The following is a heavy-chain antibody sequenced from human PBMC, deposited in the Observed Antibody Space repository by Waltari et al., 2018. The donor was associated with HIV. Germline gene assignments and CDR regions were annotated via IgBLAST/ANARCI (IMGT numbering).Heavy chain of an antibody. CDR1: GFNFSNYA. CDR3: ARDQHSATNYYGLDV. CDR2: IWADGSHE. V-gene: IGHV3-33*02. D-gene: IGHD3-10*01. Sequence: QVHLVESGGAVAQSGKSLRLSCAAPGFNFSNYAMHWVRQGPGKGLEWLSVIWADGSHESYADFAKGRFTISRDDSDNTLFLYLSGLRADDTAVYYCARDQHSATNYYGLDVWGQGTTVTVS. J-gene: IGHJ6*02.